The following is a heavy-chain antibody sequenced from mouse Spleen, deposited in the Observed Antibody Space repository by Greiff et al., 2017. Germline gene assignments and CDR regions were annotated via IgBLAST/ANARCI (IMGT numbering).Heavy chain of an antibody. V-gene: IGHV1-81*01. CDR2: IYPRSGNT. CDR3: AYYDYDAVYYAMDY. CDR1: GYTFTSYG. D-gene: IGHD2-4*01. J-gene: IGHJ4*01. Sequence: QVQLKQSGAELARPGASVKLSCKASGYTFTSYGISWVKQRTGQGLEWIGEIYPRSGNTYYNEKFKGKATLTADKSSSTAYMELRSLTSEDSAVYFCAYYDYDAVYYAMDYWGQGTSVTVSS.